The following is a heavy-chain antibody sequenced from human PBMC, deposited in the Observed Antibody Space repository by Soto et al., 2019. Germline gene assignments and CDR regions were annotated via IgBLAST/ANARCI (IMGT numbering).Heavy chain of an antibody. V-gene: IGHV3-21*06. Sequence: EVQLVESGGGLVKPGGPWKPPVPAPGSTLPRIGRTWAGQPPGRGLEWVSSISSTTNYIYYGDSMKGRFTISRDNAKNSLYLEMNSLRAEDTAVYYCARESEDLTSNFDYWGQGTLVTVSS. CDR1: GSTLPRIG. CDR3: ARESEDLTSNFDY. CDR2: ISSTTNYI. J-gene: IGHJ4*02.